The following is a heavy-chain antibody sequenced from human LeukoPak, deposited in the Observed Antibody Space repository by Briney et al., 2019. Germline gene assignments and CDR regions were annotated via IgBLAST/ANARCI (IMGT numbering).Heavy chain of an antibody. V-gene: IGHV3-48*04. J-gene: IGHJ4*02. CDR2: ISSSSSTI. CDR3: ARGRWELLRGEFDY. D-gene: IGHD1-26*01. CDR1: GFTFSSYS. Sequence: GGSLRLSCAASGFTFSSYSMNWVRQAPGKGLEWVSYISSSSSTIYYADSVKGRFTISRDNAKNSLYLQMNSLRAEDTAVYYCARGRWELLRGEFDYWGQGTLVTVSS.